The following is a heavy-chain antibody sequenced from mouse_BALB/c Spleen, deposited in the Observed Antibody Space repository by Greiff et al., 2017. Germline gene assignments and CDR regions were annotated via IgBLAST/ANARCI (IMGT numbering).Heavy chain of an antibody. CDR3: ARSRDRYDVLAY. Sequence: QVQLQQSGAELVRPGTSVKVSCKASGYAFTNYLIEWVKQRPGQGLEWIGVINPGSGGTNYNEKFKGKATLTADKSSSTAYMQLSSLTSDDSAVYFCARSRDRYDVLAYWGQGTLVTVSA. J-gene: IGHJ3*01. V-gene: IGHV1-54*01. D-gene: IGHD2-14*01. CDR2: INPGSGGT. CDR1: GYAFTNYL.